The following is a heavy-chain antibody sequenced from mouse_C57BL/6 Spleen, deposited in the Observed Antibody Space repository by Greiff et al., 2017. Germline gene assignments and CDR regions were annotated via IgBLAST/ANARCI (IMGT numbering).Heavy chain of an antibody. CDR2: IDPSDSET. Sequence: QVQLQQPGAELVRPGSSVKLSCKASGYTFTSYWMHWVKQRPIQGLEWIGNIDPSDSETHYNQKFKDKATLTVDKSSSTASMQLSSLTSEDSAVYYCAGYGSSYRAMDYWGQGTSVTVSS. CDR3: AGYGSSYRAMDY. V-gene: IGHV1-52*01. CDR1: GYTFTSYW. D-gene: IGHD1-1*01. J-gene: IGHJ4*01.